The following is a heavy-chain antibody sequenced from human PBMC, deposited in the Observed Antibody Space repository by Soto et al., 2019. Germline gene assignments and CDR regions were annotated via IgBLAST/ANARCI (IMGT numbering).Heavy chain of an antibody. CDR1: GYTFTSYA. CDR2: INAGNGNR. CDR3: ARGPGGPDGPGDY. D-gene: IGHD2-15*01. V-gene: IGHV1-3*01. Sequence: QVQLVQSGAEVKKPGASVKVSCKASGYTFTSYAMQWVRQAPGQRLEWLGWINAGNGNRKNSQRFQGRVTITRDTSASTAYMELSSLRSEDTAVYYCARGPGGPDGPGDYWGQGTLVTVSS. J-gene: IGHJ4*02.